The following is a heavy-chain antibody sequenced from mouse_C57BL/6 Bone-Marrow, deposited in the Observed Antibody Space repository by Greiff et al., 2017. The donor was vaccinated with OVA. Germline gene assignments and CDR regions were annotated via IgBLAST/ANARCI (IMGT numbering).Heavy chain of an antibody. D-gene: IGHD1-1*01. J-gene: IGHJ2*01. CDR3: ARSVITTVVAPNYFDY. CDR2: IDPEDGET. Sequence: DVMLVESGAELVKPGASVKLSCTASGFNIKDYYMHWVKQRTEQGLEWIGRIDPEDGETKYAPKFQGKATITADTSSNTAYLQLSSLTSEDTAVYYCARSVITTVVAPNYFDYWGQGTTLTVSS. CDR1: GFNIKDYY. V-gene: IGHV14-2*01.